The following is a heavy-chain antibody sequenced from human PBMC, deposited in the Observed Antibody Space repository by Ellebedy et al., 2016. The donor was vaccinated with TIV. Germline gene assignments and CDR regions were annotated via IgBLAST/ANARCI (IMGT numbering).Heavy chain of an antibody. D-gene: IGHD3-22*01. CDR1: GGSISGYDYY. Sequence: SETLSLXXTVSGGSISGYDYYWNWIRQHPRKGLEWIGYIRYSGNTYYSPSLRSRVTISVDTSKNHFSLKLSSVTAADTARYYCATSSPYSDSSGFNYWGQGTLVTVSS. J-gene: IGHJ4*02. CDR3: ATSSPYSDSSGFNY. CDR2: IRYSGNT. V-gene: IGHV4-31*03.